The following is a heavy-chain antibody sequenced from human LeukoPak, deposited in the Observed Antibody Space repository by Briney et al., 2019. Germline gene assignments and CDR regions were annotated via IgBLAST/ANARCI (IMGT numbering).Heavy chain of an antibody. D-gene: IGHD3-10*01. CDR2: IIPIFGTA. V-gene: IGHV1-69*05. CDR1: GGTFSSYA. Sequence: GSSVKVSCKASGGTFSSYAISWVRQAPGQGLGWMGGIIPIFGTANYAQKFQGRVTITTDESTSTAYMELSSLRSEDTAVYYCAGGGAYYYGSGSYKSWGQGTLVTVSS. J-gene: IGHJ5*02. CDR3: AGGGAYYYGSGSYKS.